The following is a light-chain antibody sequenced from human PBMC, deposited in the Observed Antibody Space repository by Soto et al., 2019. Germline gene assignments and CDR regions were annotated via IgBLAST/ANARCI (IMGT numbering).Light chain of an antibody. CDR1: QAISIY. CDR3: QQLNTNPVT. J-gene: IGKJ5*01. V-gene: IGKV1-9*01. CDR2: AAS. Sequence: DIQMTQSPSTLSGSVGDRVTITCRASQAISIYLAWYQQKPGKAPKLLISAASTLHSGVPSRFSGSGSGTEFTLTISSLQPEDFATYYCQQLNTNPVTFGQGTRLEIK.